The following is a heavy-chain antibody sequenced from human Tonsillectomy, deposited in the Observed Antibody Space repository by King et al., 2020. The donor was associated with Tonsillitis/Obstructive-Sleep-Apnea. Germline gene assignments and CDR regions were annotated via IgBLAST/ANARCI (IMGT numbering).Heavy chain of an antibody. V-gene: IGHV4-39*01. CDR3: ARQGGYCSGGTCYGFDC. CDR2: IYYSGGA. J-gene: IGHJ4*02. CDR1: GGSISSSSYY. D-gene: IGHD2-15*01. Sequence: QLQESGPGLVKPSETLSLTCTVSGGSISSSSYYWGWIRQPPGKGLEWIGTIYYSGGAYYNPYLKSRLTISVDTSKNQFYLKLSSVTAADTAVYYCARQGGYCSGGTCYGFDCWGQGTLVTVSS.